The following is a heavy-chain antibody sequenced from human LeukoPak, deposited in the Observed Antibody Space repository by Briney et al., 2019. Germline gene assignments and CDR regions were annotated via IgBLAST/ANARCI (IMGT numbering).Heavy chain of an antibody. CDR3: ARDLTMVRGGYGDV. CDR2: INPSGGST. D-gene: IGHD3-10*01. V-gene: IGHV1-46*01. Sequence: ASVKVSCKASAYTFTSYYMHWVRHAPGQVLDWMGIINPSGGSTSYAQKFQGRVTMTRDTSTSTVYMELSSLRSEDTAVYYCARDLTMVRGGYGDVWGQGTTVTVSS. J-gene: IGHJ6*02. CDR1: AYTFTSYY.